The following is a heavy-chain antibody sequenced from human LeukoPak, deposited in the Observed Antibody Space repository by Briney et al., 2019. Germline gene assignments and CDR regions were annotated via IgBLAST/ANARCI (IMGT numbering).Heavy chain of an antibody. CDR1: GFVFSIYT. Sequence: PWGSLRLSCSASGFVFSIYTMYWVRQAPGKGPEYVSTISGSGNGGSIYYADSVKGRFTISRDNAKNSLYLQMNSLRAEDTAVYYCARAPGRKGFDIVLMVYPYYYYGMDVWGQGTTVTVSS. CDR3: ARAPGRKGFDIVLMVYPYYYYGMDV. V-gene: IGHV3-64*04. CDR2: ISGSGNGGSI. J-gene: IGHJ6*02. D-gene: IGHD2-8*01.